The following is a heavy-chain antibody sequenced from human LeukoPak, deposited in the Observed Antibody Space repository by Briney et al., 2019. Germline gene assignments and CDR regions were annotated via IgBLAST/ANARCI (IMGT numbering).Heavy chain of an antibody. D-gene: IGHD2-15*01. CDR2: INPNSGGT. V-gene: IGHV1-2*02. J-gene: IGHJ4*02. Sequence: ASVKVSCKASGYTFTGYYMHWVRQAPGQGLEWMGWINPNSGGTNYAQKLQGRVTMTTDTSTSTAYMELRSLRSDDTAVYYCARGGCSGGSCYDYSDYWGQGTLVTVSS. CDR3: ARGGCSGGSCYDYSDY. CDR1: GYTFTGYY.